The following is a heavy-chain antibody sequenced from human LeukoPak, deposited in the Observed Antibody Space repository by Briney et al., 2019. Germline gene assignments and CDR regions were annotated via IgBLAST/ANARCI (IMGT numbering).Heavy chain of an antibody. J-gene: IGHJ3*02. Sequence: GASLRLSCAASGFTFSSYSMNWVRQAPGKGLEWVSSISSSSSYIYYADSVKGRFTISRDNAKNSLYLQMNSLRAEDTAVYYCARGYCSGGSCYFGIWGQGTMVTVSS. CDR2: ISSSSSYI. CDR3: ARGYCSGGSCYFGI. CDR1: GFTFSSYS. V-gene: IGHV3-21*01. D-gene: IGHD2-15*01.